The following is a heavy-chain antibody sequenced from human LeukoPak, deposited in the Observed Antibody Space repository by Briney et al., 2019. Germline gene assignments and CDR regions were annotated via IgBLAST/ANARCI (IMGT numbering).Heavy chain of an antibody. D-gene: IGHD1-26*01. CDR3: ARGGNYGHFDY. Sequence: SGGSLRLSCAASGFTFSTSSMNWVRQAPGKGLEWVSYMSNSRTTIYYADSVKGRFTISRDNAKNSLYLQMNSLRAEGTAVYYCARGGNYGHFDYWGQGTLVTVSS. J-gene: IGHJ4*02. CDR1: GFTFSTSS. V-gene: IGHV3-48*01. CDR2: MSNSRTTI.